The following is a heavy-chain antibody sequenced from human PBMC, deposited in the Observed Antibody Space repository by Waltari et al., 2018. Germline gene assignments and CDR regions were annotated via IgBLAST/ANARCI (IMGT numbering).Heavy chain of an antibody. Sequence: QLQLQESGPRLVKPSETLSLTCTVCGASVSDPSYFWVWIRQSPGKGPDWVGNINPGGLTYYTRSLKSRAFISADTSQSEFSLRFSSVTSADTAMYYCASTYCRVDCSYFYSYYMDVWGEGTTVTVS. CDR2: INPGGLT. V-gene: IGHV4-39*01. CDR3: ASTYCRVDCSYFYSYYMDV. D-gene: IGHD2-21*01. J-gene: IGHJ6*03. CDR1: GASVSDPSYF.